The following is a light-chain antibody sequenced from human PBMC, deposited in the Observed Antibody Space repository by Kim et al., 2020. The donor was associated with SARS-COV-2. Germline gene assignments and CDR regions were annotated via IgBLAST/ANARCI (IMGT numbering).Light chain of an antibody. CDR3: QQYNNWLYT. CDR2: GAS. V-gene: IGKV3-15*01. Sequence: EIVMTQSPATLSVSPGERATLSCRASQSVSSNLAWYQKKPGQAPRLLIYGASTRATGIPARFSGSGSGTEFTLTISSLQSEDFAVYYCQQYNNWLYTFGQGTKLEI. CDR1: QSVSSN. J-gene: IGKJ2*01.